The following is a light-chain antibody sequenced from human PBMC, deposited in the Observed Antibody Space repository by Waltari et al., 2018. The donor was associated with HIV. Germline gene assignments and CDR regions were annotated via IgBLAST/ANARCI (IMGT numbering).Light chain of an antibody. CDR2: VTSDGSH. J-gene: IGLJ3*02. V-gene: IGLV4-69*01. CDR1: SGHSHYA. Sequence: QLVVTQSPSASASLGASVKLTCTLSSGHSHYAIAWLQQQPQEPPRYLKKVTSDGSHNRGDGSPDRGAGSSSGAERYLTIASLQSEDESDYFCQTWGTGVRVFGGGTKLTVL. CDR3: QTWGTGVRV.